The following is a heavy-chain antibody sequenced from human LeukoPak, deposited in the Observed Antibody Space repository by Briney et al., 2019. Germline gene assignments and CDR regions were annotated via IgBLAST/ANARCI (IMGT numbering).Heavy chain of an antibody. CDR2: ISGSGGST. CDR3: AKDQVVVAATPRIFDY. D-gene: IGHD2-15*01. Sequence: GGSLRLSCAASGFTFSSYAMSRVRQAPGKGLEWVSAISGSGGSTYYADSVKGRFTISRDNSKNTLYLQMNSLRAEDTAVYYCAKDQVVVAATPRIFDYWGQGTLVTVSS. J-gene: IGHJ4*02. CDR1: GFTFSSYA. V-gene: IGHV3-23*01.